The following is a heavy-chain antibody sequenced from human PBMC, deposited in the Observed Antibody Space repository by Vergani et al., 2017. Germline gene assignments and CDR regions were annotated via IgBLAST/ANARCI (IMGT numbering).Heavy chain of an antibody. J-gene: IGHJ6*04. D-gene: IGHD2-2*01. CDR1: GGSFSGYY. CDR2: INYSGST. V-gene: IGHV4-34*01. Sequence: QVQLQQWGAGLLKPSETLSLICAVYGGSFSGYYWSWFRQPPGKGLVWIGEINYSGSTNYNPSLKSRVTITVDTSKTQFSLKLSSVTAADTAVYDCAGFWNSGIVVVPADRGKMDVWGKGTTVTVSS. CDR3: AGFWNSGIVVVPADRGKMDV.